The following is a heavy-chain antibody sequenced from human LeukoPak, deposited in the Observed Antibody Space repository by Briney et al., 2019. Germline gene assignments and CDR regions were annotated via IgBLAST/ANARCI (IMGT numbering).Heavy chain of an antibody. CDR2: ISSSGSTI. V-gene: IGHV3-48*03. J-gene: IGHJ6*04. CDR3: AELGITMIGGV. D-gene: IGHD3-10*02. Sequence: PGGSLRLSCAASGFTFSSYAMSWVRQAPGKGLEWVSYISSSGSTIYYADSVKGRFTISRDNAKNSLYLQMNSLRAEDAAVYYCAELGITMIGGVWGKGTTVTISS. CDR1: GFTFSSYA.